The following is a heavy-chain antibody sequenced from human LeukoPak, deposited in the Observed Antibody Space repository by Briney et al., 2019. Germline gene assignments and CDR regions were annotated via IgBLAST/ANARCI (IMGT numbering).Heavy chain of an antibody. J-gene: IGHJ4*02. D-gene: IGHD6-19*01. CDR3: ARDRSVAGSMYYFDY. CDR2: ISSSGSTI. CDR1: GFTFSDYY. V-gene: IGHV3-11*01. Sequence: GRSLRLSCAASGFTFSDYYMSWIRQAPVKGLEWVSHISSSGSTIYYADSVKGRFTISRDNAKNSLYLQMNSLRAEDTAVYYCARDRSVAGSMYYFDYWGQGTLVTVSS.